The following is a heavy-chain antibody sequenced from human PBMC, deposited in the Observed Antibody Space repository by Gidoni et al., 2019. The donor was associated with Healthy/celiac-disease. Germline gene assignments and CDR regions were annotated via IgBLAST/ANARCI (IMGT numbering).Heavy chain of an antibody. D-gene: IGHD3-3*01. CDR2: IGNDGSKK. V-gene: IGHV3-33*01. J-gene: IGHJ4*02. Sequence: QVQLVESGGGVVQPGRSLRISCAGSGFTFSSYGMNWVSQAPGKGREGVAVIGNDGSKKYYADSVKGRFTISRDNSKNTLYLQMNSLRAEDTAVYYCARPRATIFGVVNYFDYWGQGTLVTVSS. CDR3: ARPRATIFGVVNYFDY. CDR1: GFTFSSYG.